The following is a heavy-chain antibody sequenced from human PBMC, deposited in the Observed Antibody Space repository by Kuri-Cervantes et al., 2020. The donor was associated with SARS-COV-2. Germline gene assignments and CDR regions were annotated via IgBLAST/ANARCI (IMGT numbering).Heavy chain of an antibody. CDR3: ARSYDSSDYALDV. J-gene: IGHJ6*02. Sequence: GGSLRLSCAASGFTFSGHWIHWVRQAPGKGLVWVSRINSDGSSTKYADSVKGRFTISRDNAKSTLYLQMITLRAEDTAVYYCARSYDSSDYALDVWGQGTTVT. D-gene: IGHD3-22*01. CDR2: INSDGSST. V-gene: IGHV3-74*03. CDR1: GFTFSGHW.